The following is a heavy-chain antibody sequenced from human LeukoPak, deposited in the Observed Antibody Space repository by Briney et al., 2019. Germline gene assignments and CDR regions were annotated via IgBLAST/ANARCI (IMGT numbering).Heavy chain of an antibody. J-gene: IGHJ4*02. V-gene: IGHV3-33*01. CDR1: GFTFSTYG. CDR3: ARGYCSGGSCYPEYFDY. CDR2: IWYDGSNK. D-gene: IGHD2-15*01. Sequence: GGSLRLSCAASGFTFSTYGMHWVRQVPGKGLEWVALIWYDGSNKYYADSVKGRFIISRDNSKDTLYLQMYSLRAEDTAVYYCARGYCSGGSCYPEYFDYWGQGTLVTVSS.